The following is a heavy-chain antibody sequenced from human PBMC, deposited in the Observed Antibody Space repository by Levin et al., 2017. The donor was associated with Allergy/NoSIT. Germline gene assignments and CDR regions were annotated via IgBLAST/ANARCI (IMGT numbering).Heavy chain of an antibody. D-gene: IGHD4-11*01. CDR1: GGSISSYY. Sequence: SETLSLTCTVSGGSISSYYWSWIRQPPGKGLEWIGYIYYSGSTNYNPSLKSRVTISVDTSKNQFSLKLSSVTAADTAVYYCARGEDYTSHRFDPWGQGTLVTVSS. CDR2: IYYSGST. V-gene: IGHV4-59*01. CDR3: ARGEDYTSHRFDP. J-gene: IGHJ5*02.